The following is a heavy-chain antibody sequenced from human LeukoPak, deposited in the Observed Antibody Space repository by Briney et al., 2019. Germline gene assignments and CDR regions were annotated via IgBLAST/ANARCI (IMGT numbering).Heavy chain of an antibody. CDR2: SDTYNGKT. V-gene: IGHV1-18*01. CDR3: AREPKIGDFDY. Sequence: ASVKVSCKASGYSFTSYGIGWVRQAPGQGLERMGWSDTYNGKTHYAQNLQGRVTMTTDISMTTAYMELRSLRSDDTAVYYCAREPKIGDFDYWGLGTLVIVSS. J-gene: IGHJ4*02. CDR1: GYSFTSYG.